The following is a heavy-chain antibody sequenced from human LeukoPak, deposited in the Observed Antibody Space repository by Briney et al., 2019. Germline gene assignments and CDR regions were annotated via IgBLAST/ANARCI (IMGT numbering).Heavy chain of an antibody. CDR2: IGAAGNN. V-gene: IGHV3-13*01. Sequence: AGGSLRPSCAASGFTFSSFDMHWVRQATGKGLEWVSAIGAAGNNYYPGSKKSRFTITKENAKNSLYLKMNSLRAGDTAVYYCARETEKGMDVWGQGTTVTVSS. CDR3: ARETEKGMDV. CDR1: GFTFSSFD. J-gene: IGHJ6*02.